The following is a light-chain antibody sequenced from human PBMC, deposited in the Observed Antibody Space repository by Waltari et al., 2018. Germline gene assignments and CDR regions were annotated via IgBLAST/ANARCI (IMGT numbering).Light chain of an antibody. J-gene: IGKJ2*01. CDR2: VTS. Sequence: ETIMTQSPATLSVSPGETATLSCRASKSVGNKIAWFQQTPGQAPRLLIYVTSSRSTNIPGRFSGAGSGTDFTLTISGLQSEDFAVYYCQQYNEWPYTFGQGT. V-gene: IGKV3-15*01. CDR1: KSVGNK. CDR3: QQYNEWPYT.